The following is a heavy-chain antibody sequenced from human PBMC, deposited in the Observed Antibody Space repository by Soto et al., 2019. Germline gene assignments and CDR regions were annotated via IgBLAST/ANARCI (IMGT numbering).Heavy chain of an antibody. J-gene: IGHJ3*02. Sequence: QVQLVRSGAEVKKPGSSVKVSCKASGGTFSSYAISWVRQAPGQGLERMGGIIPIFGTANYAQKFQGRVTITADESTSTAYMELSSLRSEDTAVYYCARAYYDSSGYYPAQAFDIWGQGTMVTVSS. CDR3: ARAYYDSSGYYPAQAFDI. V-gene: IGHV1-69*01. CDR2: IIPIFGTA. D-gene: IGHD3-22*01. CDR1: GGTFSSYA.